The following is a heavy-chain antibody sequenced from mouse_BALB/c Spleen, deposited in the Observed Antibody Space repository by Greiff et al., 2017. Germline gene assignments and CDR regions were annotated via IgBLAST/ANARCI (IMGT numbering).Heavy chain of an antibody. CDR1: GYSITSGYY. D-gene: IGHD3-3*01. CDR3: ARGGDEGFAY. Sequence: VQLQQSGPGLVKPSQSLSLTCSVTGYSITSGYYWNWIRQFPGNKLEWMGYISYDGSNNYNPSLKNRISITRDTSKNQFFLKLNSVTTEDTATYYCARGGDEGFAYWGQGTLVTVSA. CDR2: ISYDGSN. V-gene: IGHV3-6*02. J-gene: IGHJ3*01.